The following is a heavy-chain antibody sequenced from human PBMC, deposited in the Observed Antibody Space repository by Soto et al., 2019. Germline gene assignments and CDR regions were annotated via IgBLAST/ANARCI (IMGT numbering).Heavy chain of an antibody. J-gene: IGHJ4*02. V-gene: IGHV4-59*01. D-gene: IGHD1-7*01. CDR3: ARGYDWNYVLDYFDY. Sequence: SETLSLTCTVSGGSISSYYWSWIRQPPGKGLEWIGYIYYSGSTNYNPSLKSRVTISVDTSKNQFSLKLSSVTAADTAVYYCARGYDWNYVLDYFDYWGQGTLVTVSS. CDR2: IYYSGST. CDR1: GGSISSYY.